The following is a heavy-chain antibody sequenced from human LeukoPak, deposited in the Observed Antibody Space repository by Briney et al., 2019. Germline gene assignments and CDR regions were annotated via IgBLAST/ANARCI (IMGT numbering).Heavy chain of an antibody. CDR1: GYSISSGYY. CDR3: ARDSRVTEMTTVTTVDY. Sequence: SETLSLTCTVSGYSISSGYYWGWIRQPPGKGLEWIGSIYHSGSTYYNPFLKSRVTISVDRSKNQFSLKLSSVTAADTAVYYCARDSRVTEMTTVTTVDYWGQGTLVTVSS. J-gene: IGHJ4*02. V-gene: IGHV4-38-2*02. CDR2: IYHSGST. D-gene: IGHD4-17*01.